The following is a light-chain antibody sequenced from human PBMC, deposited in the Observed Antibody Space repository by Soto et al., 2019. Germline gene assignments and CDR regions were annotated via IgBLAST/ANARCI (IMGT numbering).Light chain of an antibody. CDR2: KVS. V-gene: IGLV2-8*01. CDR1: SSDVGGYNY. J-gene: IGLJ1*01. Sequence: QSVLTQPPSASGSPGQSVTISCTGTSSDVGGYNYVSWYQQHPGKAPKLMIYKVSKRPSGVPDRFSGSKSGNTASLTVSGLQAEDEADYDCSAYAGSNNYVFGTGTKVTVL. CDR3: SAYAGSNNYV.